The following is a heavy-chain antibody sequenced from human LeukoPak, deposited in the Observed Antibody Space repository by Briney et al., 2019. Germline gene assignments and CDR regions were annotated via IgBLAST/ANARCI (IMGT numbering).Heavy chain of an antibody. CDR1: GFTFSSYA. Sequence: GGSLRLSCAASGFTFSSYAMHWVRQAPGKGLEWVAVISYDGSNKYYADSVKGRFTISRDNSKNTLYLQMNSLRAEDTAVYYCAYTGIDAFDIWGQGTMVTVSS. J-gene: IGHJ3*02. D-gene: IGHD7-27*01. CDR2: ISYDGSNK. V-gene: IGHV3-30*04. CDR3: AYTGIDAFDI.